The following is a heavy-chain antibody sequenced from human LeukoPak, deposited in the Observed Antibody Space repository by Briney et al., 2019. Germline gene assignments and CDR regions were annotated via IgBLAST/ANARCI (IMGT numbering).Heavy chain of an antibody. V-gene: IGHV4-59*01. CDR3: AVPSGSYGYFQH. D-gene: IGHD1-26*01. CDR1: GGSISSYY. J-gene: IGHJ1*01. CDR2: IYYSGST. Sequence: SETLSLTCTVSGGSISSYYWSWIRQPPGKGLEWIGYIYYSGSTNYNPSLKSRVTISVDTSKNQFSLKLSSVTAADTAVYYCAVPSGSYGYFQHWGQGTLVTVSS.